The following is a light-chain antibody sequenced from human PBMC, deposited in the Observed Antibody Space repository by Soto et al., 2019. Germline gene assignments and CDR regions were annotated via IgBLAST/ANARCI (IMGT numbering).Light chain of an antibody. CDR1: ISDVGGFNY. J-gene: IGLJ1*01. CDR2: EVS. CDR3: SSYTSSSTYV. V-gene: IGLV2-14*01. Sequence: QSLLTQPSSVCGSLGQSITISCTGTISDVGGFNYVSWYQQHPGKAPKLMIYEVSNRPSGVSNRFSGYKYGNTASLTISGLQAEDEADYYCSSYTSSSTYVFGSGTTVTV.